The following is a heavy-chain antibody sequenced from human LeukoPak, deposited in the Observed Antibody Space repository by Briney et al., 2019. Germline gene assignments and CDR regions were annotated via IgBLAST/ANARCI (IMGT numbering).Heavy chain of an antibody. Sequence: PGGSLRLSCAASGFTFSSYSMNWVRQAPGKGLEWVSSISSSSSYIYYADSVKGRFTISRDNAKNSLYLQMNSLRAEDTAVYYCARDRIVLKVTGEDMDVWGKGTTVTVSS. CDR2: ISSSSSYI. CDR1: GFTFSSYS. J-gene: IGHJ6*03. V-gene: IGHV3-21*01. D-gene: IGHD2-8*01. CDR3: ARDRIVLKVTGEDMDV.